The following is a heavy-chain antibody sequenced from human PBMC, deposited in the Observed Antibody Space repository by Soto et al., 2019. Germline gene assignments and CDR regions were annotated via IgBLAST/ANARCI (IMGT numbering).Heavy chain of an antibody. J-gene: IGHJ6*03. CDR2: IIPILGIA. CDR3: ARDKVVPAANYYYYMDV. D-gene: IGHD2-2*01. V-gene: IGHV1-69*08. CDR1: GGTFSSYT. Sequence: QVQLVQSGAEVKKPGSSVKVSCKASGGTFSSYTISWVRQAPGQGLEWMGRIIPILGIANYAQKFQGRVTNTADKSTSTAYMELSSLRSEDTAVYYCARDKVVPAANYYYYMDVWGKGTTVTVSS.